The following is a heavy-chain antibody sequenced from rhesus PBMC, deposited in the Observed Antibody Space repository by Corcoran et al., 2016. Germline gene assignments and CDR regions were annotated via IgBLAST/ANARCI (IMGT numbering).Heavy chain of an antibody. V-gene: IGHV3S5*01. J-gene: IGHJ4*01. CDR1: GFTFSSYG. CDR3: ANTPDH. CDR2: ITNSSRST. Sequence: EAQLVETGGGLVQPGGALRLSCAASGFTFSSYGMSWVRQGPGQRLEWVAVITNSSRSTFYADSVKGRFTISRDNSKNTLSLQMNSLRPEDTAVYYCANTPDHWGQGVLVTVSS.